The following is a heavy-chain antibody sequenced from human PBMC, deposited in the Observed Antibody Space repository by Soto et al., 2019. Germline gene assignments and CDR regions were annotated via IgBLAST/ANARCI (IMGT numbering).Heavy chain of an antibody. CDR3: AKGPRYIGSSWSNWFDP. Sequence: GGSLRLSCAASGFTFSSYGMHWVRQAPGKGLEWVAVISYDGSNKYYADSVKGRFTISRDNSKNTLYLQMNSLRAEDTAVYYCAKGPRYIGSSWSNWFDPWGQGTLVTVSS. D-gene: IGHD6-13*01. CDR2: ISYDGSNK. J-gene: IGHJ5*02. CDR1: GFTFSSYG. V-gene: IGHV3-30*18.